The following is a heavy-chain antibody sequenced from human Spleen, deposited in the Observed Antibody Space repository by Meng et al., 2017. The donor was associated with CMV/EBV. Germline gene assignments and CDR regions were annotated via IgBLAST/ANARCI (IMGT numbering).Heavy chain of an antibody. Sequence: GGSLRLSCAASGFTFSSYSMNWVRQAPGKGLEWVSYISSSSSTIYYADSVKGRFTISRDNAKNSLYLQMNSLRAEDTAVYYCAREGYCGGDCFEVYYYYYYGMDVWGQGTTVTVSS. J-gene: IGHJ6*02. V-gene: IGHV3-48*04. CDR1: GFTFSSYS. D-gene: IGHD2-21*01. CDR2: ISSSSSTI. CDR3: AREGYCGGDCFEVYYYYYYGMDV.